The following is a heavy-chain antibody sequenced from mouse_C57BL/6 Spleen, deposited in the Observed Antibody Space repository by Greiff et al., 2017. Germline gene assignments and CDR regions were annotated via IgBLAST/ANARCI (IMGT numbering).Heavy chain of an antibody. CDR3: TRYPMVTGGYAMGY. V-gene: IGHV1-15*01. Sequence: VQLQQSGAELVRPGASVTLSCKASGYTFTDYEMHWVKQTPVHGLEWIGAIDPETGGTAYNQKFKGKAILTADKSSSTAYMELRSLTSEDSAVYYCTRYPMVTGGYAMGYWGQGTSVTVSS. CDR2: IDPETGGT. CDR1: GYTFTDYE. J-gene: IGHJ4*01. D-gene: IGHD2-2*01.